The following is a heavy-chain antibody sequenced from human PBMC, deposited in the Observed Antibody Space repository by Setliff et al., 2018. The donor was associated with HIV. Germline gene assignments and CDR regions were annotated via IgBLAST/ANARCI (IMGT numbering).Heavy chain of an antibody. D-gene: IGHD1-26*01. V-gene: IGHV4-30-4*08. Sequence: SETLSLTCAVSGGSISSGDYYWSWIRQPPGKGLEWIGYITYSGSAYYNPSLESRVTISVDTSRNQFSLKLYSVTAADTAVYYCARIFGFTTASYARENDYWGRGTLVTVSS. CDR3: ARIFGFTTASYARENDY. J-gene: IGHJ4*02. CDR2: ITYSGSA. CDR1: GGSISSGDYY.